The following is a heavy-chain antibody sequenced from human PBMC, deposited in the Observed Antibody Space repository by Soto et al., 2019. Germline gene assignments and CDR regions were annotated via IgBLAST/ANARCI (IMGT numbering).Heavy chain of an antibody. CDR1: GFTFSDYY. J-gene: IGHJ4*02. CDR2: ISSSGSTI. CDR3: ARGYIPLDYYDSSGYPPPVF. Sequence: GGSLRLSCAASGFTFSDYYMSWIRQAPGKGLEWVSYISSSGSTIYYADSVKGRFTISRDNAKNSLYLQMNSLRAEDTAVYYCARGYIPLDYYDSSGYPPPVFWGQGTLVTVSS. D-gene: IGHD3-22*01. V-gene: IGHV3-11*01.